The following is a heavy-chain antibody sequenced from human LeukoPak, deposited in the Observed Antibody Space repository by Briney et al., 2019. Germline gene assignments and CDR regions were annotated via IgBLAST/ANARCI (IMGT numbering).Heavy chain of an antibody. D-gene: IGHD3-22*01. CDR1: GGSFSGYY. J-gene: IGHJ4*02. Sequence: SETLSLTCAVYGGSFSGYYWGWIRQPPGKGLEWIGEINHSGSTNYNPSLKSRVTISVDTSKNQFSLKLSSVTAADTAVYYCARAPDSSGYDYFDYWGQGTLVTVSS. V-gene: IGHV4-34*01. CDR2: INHSGST. CDR3: ARAPDSSGYDYFDY.